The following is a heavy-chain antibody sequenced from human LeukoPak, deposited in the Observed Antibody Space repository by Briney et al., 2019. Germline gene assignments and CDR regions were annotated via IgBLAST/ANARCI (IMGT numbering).Heavy chain of an antibody. D-gene: IGHD6-13*01. V-gene: IGHV3-23*01. CDR1: GFTFSSYA. CDR2: ISSRGDIT. Sequence: GGSLRLSCAASGFTFSSYAMSWVRQAPGKGLEWVSGISSRGDITLYADSVKGRFTISRDNAKNSLYLQMNSLRAEDTALYYCAKGDSSSWQDDAFDIWGQGTKVTVSS. J-gene: IGHJ3*02. CDR3: AKGDSSSWQDDAFDI.